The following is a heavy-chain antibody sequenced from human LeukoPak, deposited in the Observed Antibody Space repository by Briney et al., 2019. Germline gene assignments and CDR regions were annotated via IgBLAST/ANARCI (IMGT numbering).Heavy chain of an antibody. V-gene: IGHV3-49*04. CDR1: GFTFGDYA. CDR2: IRSTVYGGTP. CDR3: TRDQTPYY. Sequence: GGSLRLSCTASGFTFGDYAMTWVRQAPGKGLEWVGFIRSTVYGGTPEYAASVKGRFSISRDDSKGIAHLQMNSLKTEDTAVYYCTRDQTPYYWGQGTLVTVSS. J-gene: IGHJ4*02.